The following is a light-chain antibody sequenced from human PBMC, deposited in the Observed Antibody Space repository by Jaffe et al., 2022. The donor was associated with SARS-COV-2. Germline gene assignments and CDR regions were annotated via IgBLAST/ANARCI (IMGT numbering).Light chain of an antibody. CDR2: DVS. J-gene: IGLJ3*02. Sequence: QSALTQARSVSGSPGQSVTISCTGTSSDVGSYNYVSWYQHHPGKAPKLMIYDVSKRPSGVPDRFSGSKSGNTASLTISGLQAEDEADYYCCSYAGSYSWVFGGGTKLTVL. V-gene: IGLV2-11*01. CDR3: CSYAGSYSWV. CDR1: SSDVGSYNY.